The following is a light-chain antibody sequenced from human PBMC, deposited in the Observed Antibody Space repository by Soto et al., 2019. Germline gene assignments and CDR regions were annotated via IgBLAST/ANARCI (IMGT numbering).Light chain of an antibody. CDR1: QSVSNNY. J-gene: IGKJ1*01. CDR2: AAS. V-gene: IGKV3-20*01. Sequence: EIVLTQSPGTLSLSPGERATLSCGASQSVSNNYLAWYQQKPGQAPRLLIYAASGRATGIPDRFSGSGSGTDFTLTISRLEPEDFAVYYCQQYETFSGTFGPGTKVEI. CDR3: QQYETFSGT.